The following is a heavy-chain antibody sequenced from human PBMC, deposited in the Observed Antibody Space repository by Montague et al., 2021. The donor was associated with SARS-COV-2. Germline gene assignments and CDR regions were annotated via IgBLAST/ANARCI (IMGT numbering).Heavy chain of an antibody. V-gene: IGHV2-70*01. CDR3: ARIPEYSSGGGPDWYFDL. D-gene: IGHD6-19*01. CDR2: LDWDDDT. J-gene: IGHJ2*01. CDR1: GFSVSTSGLC. Sequence: PALVKPTQTLTLTCTFSGFSVSTSGLCVSWIRQPPGKALEWLALLDWDDDTYYSTSLKTRLAISKDTSKNQLVLTMTDMDPVDTGTYYCARIPEYSSGGGPDWYFDLWGCGPRVTVSS.